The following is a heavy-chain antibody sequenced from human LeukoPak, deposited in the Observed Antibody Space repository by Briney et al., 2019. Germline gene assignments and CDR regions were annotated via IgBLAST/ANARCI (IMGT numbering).Heavy chain of an antibody. D-gene: IGHD3-22*01. V-gene: IGHV2-5*02. CDR2: IYWDDDK. CDR3: AHRSLIESPEEWFDP. CDR1: GFSLSTSGVG. Sequence: SGPTLVKPTQTLTLTCTFSGFSLSTSGVGVGWFRQPPGKALEWLALIYWDDDKRYSPSLKSRLTITKDTSKNQVVLTMTNMDPVDTATYYCAHRSLIESPEEWFDPWGQGTLVTVSS. J-gene: IGHJ5*02.